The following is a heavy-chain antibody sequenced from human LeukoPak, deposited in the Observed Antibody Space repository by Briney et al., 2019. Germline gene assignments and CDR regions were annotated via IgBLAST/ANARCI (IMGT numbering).Heavy chain of an antibody. Sequence: PSQTLSLTCTVSGGSISSGSYYWSWIRQPAGKGLEWIGRIYTSGSTNYNPSLKSRVTISVDTSKNQFSLKLSSVTAADTAVYYCARDRVPAAITFDPWGQGTLVTVSS. CDR3: ARDRVPAAITFDP. D-gene: IGHD2-2*01. CDR2: IYTSGST. CDR1: GGSISSGSYY. J-gene: IGHJ5*02. V-gene: IGHV4-61*02.